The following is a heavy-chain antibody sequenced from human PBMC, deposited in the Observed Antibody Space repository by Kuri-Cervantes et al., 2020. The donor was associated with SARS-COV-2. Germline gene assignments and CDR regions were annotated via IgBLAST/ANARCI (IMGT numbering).Heavy chain of an antibody. CDR2: ISSSSSYI. V-gene: IGHV3-21*01. CDR1: GFTFSSYS. Sequence: GGSLRLSCAASGFTFSSYSMNWVRQAPGKGLEWVSSISSSSSYIYYADSVKGRFTNSRDNARNSLSLQLNSLRVEDTALYYCAKVLGGYNHGRLFDLWDRGTLVTVSS. J-gene: IGHJ4*02. CDR3: AKVLGGYNHGRLFDL. D-gene: IGHD5-18*01.